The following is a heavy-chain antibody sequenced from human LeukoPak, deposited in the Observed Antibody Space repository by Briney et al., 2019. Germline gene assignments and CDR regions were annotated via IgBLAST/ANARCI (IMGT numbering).Heavy chain of an antibody. CDR2: INPNSGGT. D-gene: IGHD6-13*01. Sequence: ASVKVSCKASGYTFTGYYMHWVRQAPGQGLEWMGWINPNSGGTNYAQKFQGRVTMTRDTSISTAYMELSRLRSDGTAVYYCARDQAIAAVLWFDPWGQGTLVTVSS. V-gene: IGHV1-2*02. CDR3: ARDQAIAAVLWFDP. CDR1: GYTFTGYY. J-gene: IGHJ5*02.